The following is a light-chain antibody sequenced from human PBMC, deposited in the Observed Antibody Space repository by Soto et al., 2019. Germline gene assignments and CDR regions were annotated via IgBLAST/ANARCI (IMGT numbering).Light chain of an antibody. CDR2: DAS. J-gene: IGKJ5*01. CDR1: QSLSTN. Sequence: EVVMTQFPATLSVSPGGRATLSCRASQSLSTNLAWYQQKPGQAPRLLIHDASARATGIPGRFSGSGSGTEFTLTISTLQSEDFALYYCQQYDDCPITFDQGTRLETK. V-gene: IGKV3-15*01. CDR3: QQYDDCPIT.